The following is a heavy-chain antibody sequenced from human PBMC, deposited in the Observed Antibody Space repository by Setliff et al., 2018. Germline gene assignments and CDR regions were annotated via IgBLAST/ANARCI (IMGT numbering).Heavy chain of an antibody. CDR2: ISPSGGST. V-gene: IGHV1-46*01. CDR1: GYTFTSYD. D-gene: IGHD6-25*01. J-gene: IGHJ3*02. Sequence: ASVKVSCKASGYTFTSYDINWVRQATGQGLEWMGIISPSGGSTSYAQKFQDRVTMTRDTSTSTVYMELSSLRSEDTAVYYCARGGKATGYGGGGAFDIWGQGTMVTVSS. CDR3: ARGGKATGYGGGGAFDI.